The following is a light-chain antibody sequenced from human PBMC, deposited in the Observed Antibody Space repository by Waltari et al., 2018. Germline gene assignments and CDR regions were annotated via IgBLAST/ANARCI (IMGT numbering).Light chain of an antibody. CDR1: QSVGTY. CDR3: QQRRSWPLT. V-gene: IGKV3-11*01. CDR2: DAS. J-gene: IGKJ4*01. Sequence: EIVLTQSPAILSFSPGERATLSCRASQSVGTYLAWYQQRPGQSPRLLIYDASYRATGIPGRFSGSGSETDFTLTISSLQPEDFAVYYCQQRRSWPLTFGEGTRVQI.